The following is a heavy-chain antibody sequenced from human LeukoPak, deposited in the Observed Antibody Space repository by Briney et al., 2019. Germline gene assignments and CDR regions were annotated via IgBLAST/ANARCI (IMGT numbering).Heavy chain of an antibody. V-gene: IGHV3-30*02. Sequence: PGGSLRLSCAASGFTFSSYGMHWVRQAPGKGLEWVAFIRYDGSNKYYADSGKGRFTISRDNSKNTLYLQMNSLRAEDTAVYYCAKDPMIAVAGTFGFKNRNYYYYGMDVWGQGTTVTVSS. J-gene: IGHJ6*02. CDR3: AKDPMIAVAGTFGFKNRNYYYYGMDV. D-gene: IGHD6-19*01. CDR2: IRYDGSNK. CDR1: GFTFSSYG.